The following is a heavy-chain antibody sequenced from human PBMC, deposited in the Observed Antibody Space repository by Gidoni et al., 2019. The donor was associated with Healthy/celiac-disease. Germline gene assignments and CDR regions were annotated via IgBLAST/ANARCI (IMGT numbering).Heavy chain of an antibody. CDR3: ARVSSSSEDYYCYYYMDV. CDR1: GYTFTSYG. D-gene: IGHD6-6*01. Sequence: QVQLVQSGAEVKKTGASVKVSCKASGYTFTSYGISWVRQAPGQGLEWMGWISAYNGNTNYAQKLQGRVTMTTDTSTSTAYMELRSLRSDDTAVYYCARVSSSSEDYYCYYYMDVWGKGTTVTVSS. J-gene: IGHJ6*03. V-gene: IGHV1-18*01. CDR2: ISAYNGNT.